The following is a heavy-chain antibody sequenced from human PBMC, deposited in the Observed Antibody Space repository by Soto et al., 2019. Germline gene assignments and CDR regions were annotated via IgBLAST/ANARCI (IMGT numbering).Heavy chain of an antibody. Sequence: ASVKVSFKASGGTFSSYAISWLRQAPGQGLEWMGGIIPIFGTANYAQKFQGRVTITADKSTSTAYMELSSLRSEDTAVYYCANHAVVPAAIGWFDPWGQGTLVTVSS. CDR3: ANHAVVPAAIGWFDP. D-gene: IGHD2-2*01. CDR1: GGTFSSYA. V-gene: IGHV1-69*06. J-gene: IGHJ5*02. CDR2: IIPIFGTA.